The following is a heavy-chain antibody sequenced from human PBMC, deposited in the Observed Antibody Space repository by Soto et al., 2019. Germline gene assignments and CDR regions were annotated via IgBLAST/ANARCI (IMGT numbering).Heavy chain of an antibody. CDR1: GFTFSDEY. CDR2: MSSGGGSV. J-gene: IGHJ5*02. CDR3: ARASRPRDPWLDL. Sequence: QGQLVESGGGLVKPGGSLRLSCAASGFTFSDEYMSWIRQAPGKGLEWVSYMSSGGGSVYYADSVEGRFTISRDTAKKSLYLQMNSLGADDTAVYYCARASRPRDPWLDLWGQGTLVTVSS. V-gene: IGHV3-11*01.